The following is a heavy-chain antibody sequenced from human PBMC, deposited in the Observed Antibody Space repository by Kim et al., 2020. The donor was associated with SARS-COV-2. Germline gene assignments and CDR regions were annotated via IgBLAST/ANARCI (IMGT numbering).Heavy chain of an antibody. V-gene: IGHV4-34*01. CDR3: ARRLSNTSGWGSHYCDL. D-gene: IGHD3-10*01. CDR2: INHSGRT. CDR1: GGSFSGYY. J-gene: IGHJ4*02. Sequence: SETLSLTCAVYGGSFSGYYWSWIRQPQGKGLEWIGAINHSGRTNYNPSINSRVTISVDTSKNQFSLKLTSVTAADTAVYYCARRLSNTSGWGSHYCDLWGQGTLFTVSS.